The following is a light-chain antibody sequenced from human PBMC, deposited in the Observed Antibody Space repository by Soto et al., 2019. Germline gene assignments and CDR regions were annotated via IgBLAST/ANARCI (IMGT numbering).Light chain of an antibody. CDR3: GSWDSSLSAEV. J-gene: IGLJ1*01. V-gene: IGLV1-51*01. CDR1: SSNIGGNS. Sequence: QSVLTQPPSVSAAPGQKVTISCSGGSSNIGGNSVSWYQQLPGTAPKLLIYDDNKRPSGIPDRFSGSKSGTSATLGITGFQTGDEADYYCGSWDSSLSAEVFGTGTKVTVL. CDR2: DDN.